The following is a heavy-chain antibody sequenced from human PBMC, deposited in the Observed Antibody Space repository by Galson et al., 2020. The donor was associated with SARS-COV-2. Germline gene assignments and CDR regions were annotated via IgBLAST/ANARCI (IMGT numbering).Heavy chain of an antibody. CDR1: GFTVSSNY. CDR2: IYSGGST. D-gene: IGHD4-17*01. V-gene: IGHV3-53*01. J-gene: IGHJ4*02. CDR3: ARDSGYGDFDFDY. Sequence: GESLKISCAASGFTVSSNYMSWVRQAPGKGLEWVSVIYSGGSTYYADSVKGRFTISRDNSKNTLYLQMNSLRAEDTAVYYCARDSGYGDFDFDYGGQGPLVTVSS.